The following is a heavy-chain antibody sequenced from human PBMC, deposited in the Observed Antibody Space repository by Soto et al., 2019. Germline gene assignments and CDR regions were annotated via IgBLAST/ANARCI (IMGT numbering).Heavy chain of an antibody. J-gene: IGHJ6*02. D-gene: IGHD6-19*01. CDR2: ISGSGGST. Sequence: EVQLLESGGGLVQPGGSLRLSCAASGFTFSSYAMSWVRQAPGNGLELVSAISGSGGSTYYADSVKGRFTISRDNSRNTLYLKMNSLRAEDTVVYYCAKGGEQWPHYYGMDVWGQGSTVTVSS. CDR1: GFTFSSYA. V-gene: IGHV3-23*01. CDR3: AKGGEQWPHYYGMDV.